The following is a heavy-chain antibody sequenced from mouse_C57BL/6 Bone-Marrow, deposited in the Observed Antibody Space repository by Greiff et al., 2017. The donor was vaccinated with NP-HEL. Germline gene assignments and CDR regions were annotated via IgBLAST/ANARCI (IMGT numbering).Heavy chain of an antibody. V-gene: IGHV3-8*01. Sequence: EVMLVESGPGLAKPSQTLSLTCSVTGYSITSDYWNWIRKFPGNKLEYMGYISYSGSTYYNPSLKRRISITRDTSKNQYYLQLNSVTTEDTATDYCARSPLWLRRNYYAMDYWGQGTSVTVSS. CDR1: GYSITSDY. J-gene: IGHJ4*01. CDR3: ARSPLWLRRNYYAMDY. CDR2: ISYSGST. D-gene: IGHD2-2*01.